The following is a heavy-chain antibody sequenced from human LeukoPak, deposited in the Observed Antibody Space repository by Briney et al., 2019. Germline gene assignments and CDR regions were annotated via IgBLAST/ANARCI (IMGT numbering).Heavy chain of an antibody. Sequence: SETLSLTCTVSGGSVSSYYWSWMRQSPGKGLEWIGYVYYSGSTNYNPALKSRVTISLDTSENQFSLKLSSVTAADTAVYYCAREANSPTARYWYLGLWGRGTQVTVSS. V-gene: IGHV4-59*02. J-gene: IGHJ2*01. CDR1: GGSVSSYY. CDR3: AREANSPTARYWYLGL. D-gene: IGHD2-21*01. CDR2: VYYSGST.